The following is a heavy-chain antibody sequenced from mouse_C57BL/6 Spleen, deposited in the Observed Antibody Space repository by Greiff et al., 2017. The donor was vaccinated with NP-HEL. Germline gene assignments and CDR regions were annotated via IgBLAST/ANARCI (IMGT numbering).Heavy chain of an antibody. V-gene: IGHV1-55*01. D-gene: IGHD2-4*01. CDR2: IYPGSGST. Sequence: QVQLQQSGAELVKPGASVKMSCKASGYTFTSYWITWVKQRPGQGLEWIGDIYPGSGSTNYNEKFKSKATLTVDTSSSTAYMQLSSLTSEDSAVYYCARMDYERESFDYWGQGTTLTVSS. J-gene: IGHJ2*01. CDR3: ARMDYERESFDY. CDR1: GYTFTSYW.